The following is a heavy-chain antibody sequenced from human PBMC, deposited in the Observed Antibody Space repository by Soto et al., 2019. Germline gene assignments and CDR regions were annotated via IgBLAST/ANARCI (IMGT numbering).Heavy chain of an antibody. Sequence: PGGSLRLSCAASGFNFNFYWMHWVRQAPGKGLVWVSRISGDGTITNYADSVKGRSTISRDNAKNTLFLQMDSLRVEDTAVYYWVRDSPTNLEDPDTVDSWFEPWGQGTQVTVSS. V-gene: IGHV3-74*01. CDR1: GFNFNFYW. CDR3: VRDSPTNLEDPDTVDSWFEP. D-gene: IGHD5-12*01. CDR2: ISGDGTIT. J-gene: IGHJ5*02.